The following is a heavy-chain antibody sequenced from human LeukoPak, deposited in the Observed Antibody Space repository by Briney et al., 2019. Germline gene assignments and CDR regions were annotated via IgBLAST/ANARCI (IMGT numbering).Heavy chain of an antibody. Sequence: SGPTLVKPTQTLTLTCTFSGFSLSTSGVGVGWIRQPPGKALEWLALIYWDDDKRYSPSLKSRLTITKDTSKNQVVPTMTNMDPVDTATYYCARQLDGYYDSSGYYYERAAFDYWGQGTLVTVSS. J-gene: IGHJ4*02. CDR2: IYWDDDK. CDR1: GFSLSTSGVG. V-gene: IGHV2-5*02. D-gene: IGHD3-22*01. CDR3: ARQLDGYYDSSGYYYERAAFDY.